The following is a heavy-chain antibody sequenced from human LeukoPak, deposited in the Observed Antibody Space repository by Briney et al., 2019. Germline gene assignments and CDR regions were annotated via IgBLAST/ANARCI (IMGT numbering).Heavy chain of an antibody. D-gene: IGHD6-6*01. CDR3: ARLIAARKGTYYYYYMDV. CDR2: INHSGST. J-gene: IGHJ6*03. V-gene: IGHV4-34*01. CDR1: GGSFSGYY. Sequence: SETLSLTCAVYGGSFSGYYWSWIRQPPGKGLEWIGEINHSGSTNYNPSLKSRVTISVDTSKNQFSLKLSSVTAADTAAYYCARLIAARKGTYYYYYMDVWGKGTTVTVSS.